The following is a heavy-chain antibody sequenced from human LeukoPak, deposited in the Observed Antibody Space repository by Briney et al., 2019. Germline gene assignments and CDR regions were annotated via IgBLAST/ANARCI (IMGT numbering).Heavy chain of an antibody. D-gene: IGHD6-13*01. CDR3: ARAGYYSSSWYFDY. CDR2: IPYDGSNK. V-gene: IGHV3-30*04. J-gene: IGHJ4*02. CDR1: GFTFSSYA. Sequence: GGSLRLSCAASGFTFSSYAMHWVRQAPGKGLEWVAVIPYDGSNKYYADSVKGRFTISRDNSKNTLYLQMNSLRAEDTAVYYCARAGYYSSSWYFDYWGQGTLVTVSS.